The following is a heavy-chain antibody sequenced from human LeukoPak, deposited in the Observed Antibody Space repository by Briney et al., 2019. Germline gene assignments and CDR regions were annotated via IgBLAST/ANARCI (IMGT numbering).Heavy chain of an antibody. CDR1: GGSISSGSYY. J-gene: IGHJ4*02. CDR3: ARETIPEGLDY. V-gene: IGHV4-61*02. CDR2: IYTSGST. D-gene: IGHD3-3*01. Sequence: PSETLSLTCTVSGGSISSGSYYWRWLRQPAGKGLEWLGRIYTSGSTDYNPSLKSRVTISVDTSKNQFSLKLSSVTAADTAVYYCARETIPEGLDYWGQGTLVTVSS.